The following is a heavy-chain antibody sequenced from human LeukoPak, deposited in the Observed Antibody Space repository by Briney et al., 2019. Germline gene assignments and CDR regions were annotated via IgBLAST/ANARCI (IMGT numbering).Heavy chain of an antibody. CDR2: IYYSGST. CDR1: GGSISSYY. V-gene: IGHV4-59*12. CDR3: ARGRHEETTFRDYYYGLDV. Sequence: SETLSLTCTVSGGSISSYYWSWIRQPPGKGLEWIGYIYYSGSTNYNPSLESRVTISLDTSKNQFSLRLSSVTAADTAVYYCARGRHEETTFRDYYYGLDVRGQGTTVTVSS. D-gene: IGHD4-11*01. J-gene: IGHJ6*02.